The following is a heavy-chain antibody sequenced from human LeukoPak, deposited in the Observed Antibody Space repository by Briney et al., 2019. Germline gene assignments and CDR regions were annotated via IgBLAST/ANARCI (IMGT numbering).Heavy chain of an antibody. V-gene: IGHV1-69*13. CDR1: GGTFSSYA. D-gene: IGHD3-3*01. CDR3: ARGGVVMSANWFDP. J-gene: IGHJ5*02. CDR2: IIPIFGTA. Sequence: SVKVSCKASGGTFSSYAISWVRQAPGQGLEWMGGIIPIFGTANYAQKFQGRVTITADESTSTAYMELSSLRSEDTAVYYCARGGVVMSANWFDPWGQGTLVTVSS.